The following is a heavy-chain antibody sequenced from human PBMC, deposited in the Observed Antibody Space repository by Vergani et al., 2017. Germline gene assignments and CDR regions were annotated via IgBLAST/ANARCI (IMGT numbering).Heavy chain of an antibody. V-gene: IGHV3-33*01. Sequence: QVQLVESGGGVVQPGRSLRLSCAASGFTFSSYGMHWVRQAPGKGLEWVAVIWYDGSNKYYADSVKGRFTISRDNSKNTLYLQMNSLRAEDTAVYYCAREKEGIAAAASYYYYYGMDVWGQGTTVTVSS. CDR1: GFTFSSYG. CDR2: IWYDGSNK. J-gene: IGHJ6*02. D-gene: IGHD6-13*01. CDR3: AREKEGIAAAASYYYYYGMDV.